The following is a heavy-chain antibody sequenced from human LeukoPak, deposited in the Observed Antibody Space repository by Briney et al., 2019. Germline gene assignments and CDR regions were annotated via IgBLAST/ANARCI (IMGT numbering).Heavy chain of an antibody. Sequence: ASVKVSCKASGYTFTSYGISWVRQAPGQGLEWMGGFDPEDGETIYAQKFQGRVTMTEDTSTDTAYMELSSLRSEDTAVYYCATAQTPRRYSSSPLLGYWGQGTLVTVSS. CDR1: GYTFTSYG. CDR2: FDPEDGET. CDR3: ATAQTPRRYSSSPLLGY. V-gene: IGHV1-24*01. D-gene: IGHD6-13*01. J-gene: IGHJ4*02.